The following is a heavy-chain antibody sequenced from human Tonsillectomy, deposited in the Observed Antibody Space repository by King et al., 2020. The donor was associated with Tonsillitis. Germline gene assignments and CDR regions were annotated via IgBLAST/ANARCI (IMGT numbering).Heavy chain of an antibody. D-gene: IGHD5/OR15-5a*01. CDR1: GFTFNSYA. CDR2: ISGSVAGST. Sequence: VQLVESGGGLVQPGGSLRLSCAASGFTFNSYAMSWVRQAPGKGLEWVSAISGSVAGSTYYADSVKGRFTISRDNSKNTLYLQMNSLRAEDTAVYFCAKAFLSVSYLLYYFDYWGQGTLVTVSS. J-gene: IGHJ4*02. CDR3: AKAFLSVSYLLYYFDY. V-gene: IGHV3-23*04.